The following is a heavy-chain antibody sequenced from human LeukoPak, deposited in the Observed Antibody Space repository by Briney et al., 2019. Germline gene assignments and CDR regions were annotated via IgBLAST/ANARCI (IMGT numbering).Heavy chain of an antibody. D-gene: IGHD4-23*01. CDR1: GGTFSSYA. J-gene: IGHJ3*02. CDR3: ARVSLNERWYYAFDI. V-gene: IGHV1-69*04. CDR2: IIPILGIA. Sequence: AASVKVSCKASGGTFSSYAISWVRQAPGQGLEWMGRIIPILGIANYAQKLQGRVTLTTDTSTSTAYMELRSLRSDDTAVYYCARVSLNERWYYAFDIWGQGTMVTVSS.